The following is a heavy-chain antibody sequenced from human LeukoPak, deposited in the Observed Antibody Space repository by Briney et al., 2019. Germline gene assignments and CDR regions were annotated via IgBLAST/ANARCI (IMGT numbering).Heavy chain of an antibody. CDR1: GFTFSSYG. D-gene: IGHD1-26*01. CDR3: ASGVALELLSDY. J-gene: IGHJ4*02. Sequence: GGSLRLSCAASGFTFSSYGMHWVRQAPGKGLEWVAVISYDGSNKYYADSVKGRFTISRDNSKNTLYLQMNSLRAEDTAVYYCASGVALELLSDYWGQGTLVTVSS. V-gene: IGHV3-30*03. CDR2: ISYDGSNK.